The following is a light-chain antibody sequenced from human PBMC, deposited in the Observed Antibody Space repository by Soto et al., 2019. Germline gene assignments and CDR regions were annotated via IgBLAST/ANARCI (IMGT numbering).Light chain of an antibody. Sequence: QSALTQPASVSGSPGQSITISCTGTSSDVGGYNYVSWYQQHPGKAPQLMIYEVSNRPSGVSNRFSGSKSGNTASLTISGLQAEDEADYYCSSYTSISTHVVFGGGTKLTVL. V-gene: IGLV2-14*01. CDR1: SSDVGGYNY. CDR3: SSYTSISTHVV. CDR2: EVS. J-gene: IGLJ2*01.